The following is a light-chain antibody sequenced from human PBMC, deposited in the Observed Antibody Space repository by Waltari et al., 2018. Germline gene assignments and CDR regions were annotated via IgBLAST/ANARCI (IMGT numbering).Light chain of an antibody. CDR1: SSDVGGYNY. CDR2: GVS. V-gene: IGLV2-14*01. J-gene: IGLJ6*01. Sequence: QSAPTQPPSVSGSPGQSVTISCTGTSSDVGGYNYVSWYQQHPGKAPKLMIYGVSNRPSVVSDRFSGSKAGNTASLTISGLQTEDEADYYCCSYTTSSTDVFGSGTKLTVL. CDR3: CSYTTSSTDV.